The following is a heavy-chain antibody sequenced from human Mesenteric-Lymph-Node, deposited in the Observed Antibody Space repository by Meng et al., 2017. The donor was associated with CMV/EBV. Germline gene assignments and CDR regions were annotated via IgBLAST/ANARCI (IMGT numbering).Heavy chain of an antibody. CDR2: VNHSGST. V-gene: IGHV4-34*01. D-gene: IGHD3-3*01. CDR3: ARNRFFWRGFDS. J-gene: IGHJ4*02. CDR1: NGSFSDSY. Sequence: FAFYNGSFSDSYWSWLRQSPGQGLEWIGEVNHSGSTNYNASLKSRVTISADTSKSQFSLRLSAVTAADTAVYYCARNRFFWRGFDSWGQGTLVTVSS.